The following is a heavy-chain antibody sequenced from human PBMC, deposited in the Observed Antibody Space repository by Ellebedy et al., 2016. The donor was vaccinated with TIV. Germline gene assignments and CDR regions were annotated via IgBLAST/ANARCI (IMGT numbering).Heavy chain of an antibody. CDR2: ISSTSSPI. D-gene: IGHD4-23*01. V-gene: IGHV3-48*04. J-gene: IGHJ4*02. CDR3: ARDGDGAQRWFFDY. CDR1: GFTFSSYS. Sequence: GGSLRLSXAASGFTFSSYSMHWVRQAPGKGLEWVSYISSTSSPIYYADSMKGRFTISRDNAKNSLYLQMNSLRAEDTAVYYCARDGDGAQRWFFDYWGQGTLVTVSS.